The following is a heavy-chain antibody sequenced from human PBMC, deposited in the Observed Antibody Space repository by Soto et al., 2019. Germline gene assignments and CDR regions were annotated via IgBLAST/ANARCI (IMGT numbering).Heavy chain of an antibody. V-gene: IGHV4-30-2*01. CDR2: IYHSGST. CDR3: ARDPGL. Sequence: QLQLQESGSGLVTPSQTLSLTCAVSGGSISSGGYSWSWIRQPPGKGLEWIGYIYHSGSTYYNPTLESRVTLSVDRAQTQSSLKLSSVTAADTAVCYCARDPGLWGRGTLVTVSS. J-gene: IGHJ2*01. CDR1: GGSISSGGYS.